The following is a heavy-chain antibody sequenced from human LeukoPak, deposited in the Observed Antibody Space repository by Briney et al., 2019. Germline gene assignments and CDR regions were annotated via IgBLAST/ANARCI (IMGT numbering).Heavy chain of an antibody. D-gene: IGHD3-9*01. CDR2: IYSGGST. J-gene: IGHJ4*02. V-gene: IGHV3-53*01. CDR1: GFTVGSSY. Sequence: GGSLRLSCAASGFTVGSSYMSWVRQAPGKGLEWVSVIYSGGSTYYAESVKGRFTISRDNSKNTLYLQMNSLRAEDTAVYYCARESYNILSGFVEYWGEGNLVTVSS. CDR3: ARESYNILSGFVEY.